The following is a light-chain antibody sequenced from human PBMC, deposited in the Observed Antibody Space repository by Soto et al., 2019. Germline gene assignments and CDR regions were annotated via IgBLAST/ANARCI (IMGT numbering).Light chain of an antibody. J-gene: IGLJ2*01. V-gene: IGLV2-14*01. CDR1: SSDVGGYNY. CDR2: DVS. CDR3: SSYTGSGTPVV. Sequence: QSALTQPASVSGSPGQSITISCTGTSSDVGGYNYVSWYQQHPGKAPKLMIYDVSNRPSGVSNRFSGSKSGNTASLAISGLEAEDEADYYCSSYTGSGTPVVFGGGSKL.